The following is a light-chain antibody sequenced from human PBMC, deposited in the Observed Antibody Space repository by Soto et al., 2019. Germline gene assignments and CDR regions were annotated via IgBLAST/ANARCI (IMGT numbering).Light chain of an antibody. V-gene: IGKV1-27*01. J-gene: IGKJ3*01. Sequence: DIQMTQSPSSLSASVGDRVTITCRASQGISNYLAWYQQKPGKVPKLLIYAASTLQSGVPSRFSGSGSGTDFTLTISGLQPEDVASYYCQKYNSGHRTFGPGTKVDIK. CDR2: AAS. CDR3: QKYNSGHRT. CDR1: QGISNY.